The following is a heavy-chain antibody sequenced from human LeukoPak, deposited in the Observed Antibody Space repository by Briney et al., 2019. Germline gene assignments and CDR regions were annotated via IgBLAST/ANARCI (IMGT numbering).Heavy chain of an antibody. Sequence: SQTLSLTCAISGDSVSSDSAAWKWIRQSPSRGLEWLGRTYYRSKWYNDYAVSVKSRITINPDTSKNEFSLQLNSVTPDDTAVYYCARSRGGSSWFDPWGQGTLVTVSS. CDR3: ARSRGGSSWFDP. CDR1: GDSVSSDSAA. D-gene: IGHD2-15*01. J-gene: IGHJ5*02. CDR2: TYYRSKWYN. V-gene: IGHV6-1*01.